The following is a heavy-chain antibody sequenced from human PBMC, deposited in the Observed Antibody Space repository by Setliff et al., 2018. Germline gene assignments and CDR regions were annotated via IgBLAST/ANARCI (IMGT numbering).Heavy chain of an antibody. CDR1: GYIFINYW. CDR3: ARHRVGNSGYAIPILDF. J-gene: IGHJ4*02. Sequence: GESLKISCRAYGYIFINYWIAWVRQVPGEGLEWMGLIYPGDSDTRYSPSFEGQVTISADKPSGTAYLQWSSLKASDTAIYYCARHRVGNSGYAIPILDFWGQGALVTVSS. D-gene: IGHD5-12*01. CDR2: IYPGDSDT. V-gene: IGHV5-51*01.